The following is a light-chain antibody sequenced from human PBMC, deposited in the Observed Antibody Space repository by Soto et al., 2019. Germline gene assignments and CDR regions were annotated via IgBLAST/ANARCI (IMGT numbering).Light chain of an antibody. CDR3: QQRSNSPPT. Sequence: EIVLTQSPGTLSLSPGERATLSCRASQSVSNRYLDWYQQKTGQAPRLLIYDASTRATGIPARFSGSGYGTDLTITITSMENEDFEVYYCQQRSNSPPTFGQGTKVDIK. V-gene: IGKV3-11*01. CDR1: QSVSNRY. J-gene: IGKJ1*01. CDR2: DAS.